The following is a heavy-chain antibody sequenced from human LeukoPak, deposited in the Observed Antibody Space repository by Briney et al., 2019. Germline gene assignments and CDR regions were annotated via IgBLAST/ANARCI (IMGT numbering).Heavy chain of an antibody. D-gene: IGHD3-10*01. V-gene: IGHV3-53*01. J-gene: IGHJ4*02. Sequence: PGGSLRLSCAASGFTFSSYEMNWVRQAPGKGLEWVSVIYSGGSTYYADSVKGRFTISRDNSKNTPYLQMNSLRAEDTAVYYCARDPYGSGEFDYWGQGTLVTASS. CDR2: IYSGGST. CDR1: GFTFSSYE. CDR3: ARDPYGSGEFDY.